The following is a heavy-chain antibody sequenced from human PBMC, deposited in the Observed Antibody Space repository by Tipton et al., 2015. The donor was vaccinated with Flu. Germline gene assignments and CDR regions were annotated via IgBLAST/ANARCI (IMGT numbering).Heavy chain of an antibody. Sequence: SLRLSCAASGFTFSDIAIHWVRQPSGKGLEWVGRIRGKANNYATTYAASVTGRFTISRDDSKNTAYLQMNSLKTEDTAMYYCTRHSKDVTTADFDYWGQGTLVTVSS. CDR1: GFTFSDIA. CDR2: IRGKANNYAT. CDR3: TRHSKDVTTADFDY. V-gene: IGHV3-73*01. D-gene: IGHD4-17*01. J-gene: IGHJ4*02.